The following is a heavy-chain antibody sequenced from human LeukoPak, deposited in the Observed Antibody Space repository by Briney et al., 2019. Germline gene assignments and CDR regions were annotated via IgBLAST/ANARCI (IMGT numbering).Heavy chain of an antibody. V-gene: IGHV3-30*02. Sequence: GGSLRLSCAASGFTFSSYGMHWVRQAPGKGLEWVAFIRPDGIDKYYADSVRGRFTISRDNSKNTLFLQMNSLRTEDRAVYYCARDSNWSFDSWGQGTLVTVSS. CDR2: IRPDGIDK. D-gene: IGHD2-2*01. CDR3: ARDSNWSFDS. CDR1: GFTFSSYG. J-gene: IGHJ4*02.